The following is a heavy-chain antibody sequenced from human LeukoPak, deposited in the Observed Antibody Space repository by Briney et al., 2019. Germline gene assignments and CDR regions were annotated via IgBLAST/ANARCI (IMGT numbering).Heavy chain of an antibody. J-gene: IGHJ4*02. CDR3: AKYGPQDSGSSHFDY. D-gene: IGHD1-26*01. CDR1: GFTFSSYG. CDR2: IWYDGSNK. V-gene: IGHV3-33*03. Sequence: PGRSLRLSCAASGFTFSSYGMHWGRQAPGKGLEWVAVIWYDGSNKYYADSVKGRFTTSRDNSKNTLFLQMNSLRAEDTAIYYCAKYGPQDSGSSHFDYWGQGALVTVSS.